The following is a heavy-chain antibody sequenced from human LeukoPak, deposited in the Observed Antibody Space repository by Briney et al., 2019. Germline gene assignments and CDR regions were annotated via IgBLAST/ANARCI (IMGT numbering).Heavy chain of an antibody. CDR2: IRYDGSNK. Sequence: GGSLRLSCAASGFTFSSYGMHWVRQAPGKGLEWVAFIRYDGSNKYYADSVKGRFTISRDNSKNTLYLQMNSLRAEDTAVYYCARLVSNWFDPWGQGTLVTVSS. J-gene: IGHJ5*02. CDR3: ARLVSNWFDP. D-gene: IGHD1-26*01. CDR1: GFTFSSYG. V-gene: IGHV3-30*02.